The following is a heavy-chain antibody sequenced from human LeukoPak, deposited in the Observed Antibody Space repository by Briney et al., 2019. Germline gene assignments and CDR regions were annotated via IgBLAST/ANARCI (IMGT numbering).Heavy chain of an antibody. CDR1: GYTFTSYG. CDR3: ARDLPYYYDSSGYYYEYYYGMDV. D-gene: IGHD3-22*01. Sequence: ASVKVSCKASGYTFTSYGISWVRQAPGQGLEWMGWISAYNGNTNYAQELQGRVTMTTDTSTGTAYMELRSLRSDDTAVYYCARDLPYYYDSSGYYYEYYYGMDVWGQGTTVTVSS. V-gene: IGHV1-18*01. J-gene: IGHJ6*02. CDR2: ISAYNGNT.